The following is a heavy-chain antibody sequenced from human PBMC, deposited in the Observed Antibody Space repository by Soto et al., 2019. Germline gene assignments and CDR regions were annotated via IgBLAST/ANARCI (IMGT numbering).Heavy chain of an antibody. J-gene: IGHJ4*02. CDR3: ARHAVDYYDSSGYYQFDY. Sequence: SETLSLTCAVYGGSFSGYYWSWIRQPPGKGLEWIGEINHSGSTNYNPSLKSRVTISVDTSKNQFSLKLSSVTAADTAVYYCARHAVDYYDSSGYYQFDYWGQGTLVTVSS. CDR1: GGSFSGYY. V-gene: IGHV4-34*01. CDR2: INHSGST. D-gene: IGHD3-22*01.